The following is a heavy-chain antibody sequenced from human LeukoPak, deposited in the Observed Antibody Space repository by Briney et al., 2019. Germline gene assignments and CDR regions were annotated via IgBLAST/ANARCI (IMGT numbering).Heavy chain of an antibody. D-gene: IGHD5-18*01. CDR1: GFTFSSYT. CDR3: ARGPARGYKSLFDY. Sequence: GSLRLSCAASGFTFSSYTMNWVRQAPGKGLEWIGEINHSGSTNYNPSLKSRVTISVDTSKNQFSLKLSSVTAADTAVYYCARGPARGYKSLFDYWGQGTLVTVSS. V-gene: IGHV4-34*01. CDR2: INHSGST. J-gene: IGHJ4*02.